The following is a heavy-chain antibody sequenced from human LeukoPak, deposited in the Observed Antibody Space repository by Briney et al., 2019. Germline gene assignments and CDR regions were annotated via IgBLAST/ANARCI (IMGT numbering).Heavy chain of an antibody. CDR1: GGSISSISYY. CDR3: ARAAYGDYGRVSFDI. J-gene: IGHJ3*02. V-gene: IGHV4-39*01. Sequence: SDTLSLTGTVSGGSISSISYYWGLIRQPPGKGLEWIGSIYYSGSTYYNPSLKSRVTISVDTSKNQFSLKLSSVTAADTAVYYCARAAYGDYGRVSFDIWGQGTMVTVSS. CDR2: IYYSGST. D-gene: IGHD4-17*01.